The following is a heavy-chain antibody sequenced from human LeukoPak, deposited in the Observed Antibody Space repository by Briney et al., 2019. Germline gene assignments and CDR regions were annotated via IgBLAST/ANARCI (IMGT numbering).Heavy chain of an antibody. Sequence: SETLSLTCAVSGYSISSGYYWGWIRQPPGEGLEWIGIIYHSGSTYYNPSLKRRVTISVDTSKNQFSLKLSSVTAADTAVYYCARGLWFGELFWFDPWGQGTLVTVSS. V-gene: IGHV4-38-2*01. D-gene: IGHD3-10*01. J-gene: IGHJ5*02. CDR3: ARGLWFGELFWFDP. CDR1: GYSISSGYY. CDR2: IYHSGST.